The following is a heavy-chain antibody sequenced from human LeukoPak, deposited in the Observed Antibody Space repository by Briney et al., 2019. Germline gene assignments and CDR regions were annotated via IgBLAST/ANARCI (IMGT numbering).Heavy chain of an antibody. CDR2: IYTSGST. D-gene: IGHD2-2*01. Sequence: PSETLSLTCTVSGGSISSYYWSWIRQPAGKGLEWIGRIYTSGSTNYNPSLKSRVTMSVDTSKNQFSLKLSSVTAADTAVYYCARGGYCSSTSCYYYYYYMDVWGKGTTVTVSS. CDR3: ARGGYCSSTSCYYYYYYMDV. CDR1: GGSISSYY. V-gene: IGHV4-4*07. J-gene: IGHJ6*03.